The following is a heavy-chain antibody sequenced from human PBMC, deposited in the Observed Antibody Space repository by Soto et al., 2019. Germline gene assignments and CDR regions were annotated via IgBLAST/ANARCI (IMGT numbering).Heavy chain of an antibody. V-gene: IGHV3-30*18. CDR3: AKDLRQGASGATVYGMDV. CDR1: GFTFTNNG. CDR2: VSHAGRKT. Sequence: QVQLVESGGGDVQPGTSLRLSCVASGFTFTNNGIHWVRQAPGKGLEWVALVSHAGRKTFYADSVKGRLTIYRDNSTRTVYLHMNNRRPEDTAVYQCAKDLRQGASGATVYGMDVWGQGTRVTVSS. D-gene: IGHD7-27*01. J-gene: IGHJ6*02.